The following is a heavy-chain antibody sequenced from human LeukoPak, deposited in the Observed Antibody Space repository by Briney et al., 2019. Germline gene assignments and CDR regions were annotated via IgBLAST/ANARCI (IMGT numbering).Heavy chain of an antibody. V-gene: IGHV1-69*01. D-gene: IGHD3-10*01. Sequence: ASVKVSCKASGGTFSSYAISWVRQAPGQGLEWMGGIIPIFGTANYAQKFQGRVTITAGESTSTAYMELSSLRSEDTAVYYCARVSANTYYYGSGSYQYFDYWGQGTLVTVSS. CDR2: IIPIFGTA. CDR3: ARVSANTYYYGSGSYQYFDY. J-gene: IGHJ4*02. CDR1: GGTFSSYA.